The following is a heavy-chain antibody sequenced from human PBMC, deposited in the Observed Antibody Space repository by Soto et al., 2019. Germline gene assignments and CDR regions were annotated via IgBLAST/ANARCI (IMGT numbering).Heavy chain of an antibody. CDR2: IFPADSDT. CDR3: ASSVVVPSTMTYFDY. Sequence: EVQLVQSGAEVKKPGESLKISCKVSGYSFSNYWIAWVRQMPGKGLEWMGIIFPADSDTKYSPSFQGQVTISADKSISTAYLQWSSLKASDTAMYYCASSVVVPSTMTYFDYWGQGSLVTVSS. J-gene: IGHJ4*02. V-gene: IGHV5-51*01. CDR1: GYSFSNYW. D-gene: IGHD2-15*01.